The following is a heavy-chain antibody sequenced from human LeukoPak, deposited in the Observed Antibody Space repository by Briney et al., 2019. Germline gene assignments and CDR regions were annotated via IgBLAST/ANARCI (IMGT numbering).Heavy chain of an antibody. CDR1: GYTFTGYY. V-gene: IGHV1-2*02. CDR3: ARGSYYGSGGYNWFDP. CDR2: INPNSGGT. Sequence: ASVKVSCKASGYTFTGYYMHWVRQAPGQGLEWMGWINPNSGGTNYAQKFQGRVTMTRDTSISTAYMELSRLRSDDTAVYYCARGSYYGSGGYNWFDPWGQGTLVTVSS. J-gene: IGHJ5*02. D-gene: IGHD3-10*01.